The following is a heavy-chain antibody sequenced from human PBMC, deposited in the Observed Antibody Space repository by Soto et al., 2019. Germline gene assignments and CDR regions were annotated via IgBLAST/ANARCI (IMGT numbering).Heavy chain of an antibody. CDR1: GFTFSYYW. V-gene: IGHV3-74*01. Sequence: DVQLVESGGGSVQPGGSLSLSCAATGFTFSYYWMHWVRQAPGKGLVWVSRIHSDGSSTTDADSVKGRFTISRDNAKIALYLQMRSRRAEDTAVSYCASGQWGAFDLWGQGTMVTVAS. CDR2: IHSDGSST. D-gene: IGHD1-26*01. CDR3: ASGQWGAFDL. J-gene: IGHJ3*01.